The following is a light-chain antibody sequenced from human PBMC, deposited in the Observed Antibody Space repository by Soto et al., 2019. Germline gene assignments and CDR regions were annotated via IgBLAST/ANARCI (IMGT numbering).Light chain of an antibody. CDR3: QQYGSTPYT. Sequence: EVVLTQSPVTLSLSPGERATLSCRASQSFRGLLAWYQQKPGQAPRLLIYDAYNRATGIPPRFSGSGSGTDFTLTIRSIETEDFAVYYCQQYGSTPYTFGQGTRLEI. CDR1: QSFRGL. V-gene: IGKV3-11*01. CDR2: DAY. J-gene: IGKJ5*01.